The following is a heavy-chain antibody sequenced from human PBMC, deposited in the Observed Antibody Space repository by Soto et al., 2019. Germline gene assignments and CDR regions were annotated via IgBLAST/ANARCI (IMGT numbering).Heavy chain of an antibody. D-gene: IGHD3-22*01. CDR3: ASSYSSPDNYYYYYGMDV. CDR2: IYPGDSDT. J-gene: IGHJ6*02. Sequence: LGESLKISCKGSGYSFTSCWIGWVRQMPGKGPEWMGIIYPGDSDTRYSPSFQGQVTISADKSISTAYLQWSSLKASDTAMYYCASSYSSPDNYYYYYGMDVWGQGTTVTVSS. CDR1: GYSFTSCW. V-gene: IGHV5-51*01.